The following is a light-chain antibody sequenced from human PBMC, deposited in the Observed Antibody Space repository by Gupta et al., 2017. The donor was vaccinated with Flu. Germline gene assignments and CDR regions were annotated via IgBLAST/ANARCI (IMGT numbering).Light chain of an antibody. V-gene: IGKV3-15*01. Sequence: DRVITQPSATLSVSPGERATLSCRASQSVSSNLAWYQQKPGQAPRLLIYGASTRATGLPARFSGSGYGTEFTLTISSLQSEDFAVYYCQQYNNCPPFTFGQGTQVEIK. J-gene: IGKJ5*01. CDR1: QSVSSN. CDR3: QQYNNCPPFT. CDR2: GAS.